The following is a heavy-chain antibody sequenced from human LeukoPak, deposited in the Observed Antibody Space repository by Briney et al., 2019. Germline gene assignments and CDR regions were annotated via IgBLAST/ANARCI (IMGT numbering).Heavy chain of an antibody. CDR3: ATPYCSSISCLDVFNM. J-gene: IGHJ3*02. Sequence: KPSQTLSLTCSVSGVSVSDGRYYWTWIRQHPGKGLEWIGYKYYSGSAKYNPSLKSRLTISIDTSKNQISLHLSSVTAADTATYYCATPYCSSISCLDVFNMWGQGTRVTVSA. V-gene: IGHV4-31*03. CDR2: KYYSGSA. D-gene: IGHD2-2*01. CDR1: GVSVSDGRYY.